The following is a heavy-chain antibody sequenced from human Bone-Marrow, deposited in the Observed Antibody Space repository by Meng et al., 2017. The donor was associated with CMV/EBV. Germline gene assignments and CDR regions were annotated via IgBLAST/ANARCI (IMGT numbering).Heavy chain of an antibody. CDR3: VRDHLWAFDY. CDR1: GFTFSSYW. J-gene: IGHJ4*02. CDR2: IYTGNGVV. V-gene: IGHV3-21*06. D-gene: IGHD7-27*01. Sequence: GESLKISCAASGFTFSSYWMSWVRQAPGKGPEWISFIYTGNGVVTYADSVKGRFTISRDDATNSLFLQMHSLRAEDTGVYYCVRDHLWAFDYWGQGTLVTVSS.